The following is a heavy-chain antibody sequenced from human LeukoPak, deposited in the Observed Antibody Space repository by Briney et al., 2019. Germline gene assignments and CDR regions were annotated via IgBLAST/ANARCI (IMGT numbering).Heavy chain of an antibody. J-gene: IGHJ6*02. CDR2: ISSSSGYI. Sequence: SGGSLRLSCAASGFTFSNYIMNWVRQAPGKGLEWVSSISSSSGYIFYADSVKGRFTISRDNAKNSLYLQMNSLRAEDTAVYYCARPNYFGSGSYSYYYGTDVWGQGTTVTVSS. CDR1: GFTFSNYI. V-gene: IGHV3-21*01. D-gene: IGHD3-10*01. CDR3: ARPNYFGSGSYSYYYGTDV.